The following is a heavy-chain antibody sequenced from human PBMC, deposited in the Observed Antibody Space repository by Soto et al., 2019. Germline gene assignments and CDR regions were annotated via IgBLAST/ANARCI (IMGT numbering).Heavy chain of an antibody. J-gene: IGHJ4*02. Sequence: QVQLVESGGGVAQPGGSLRLSCAGSGFVISEYGIDWFRQAPGKGLEWVAVISHEGSAQYYADSVRGRFTVSRDNSKNMVYLRMNSLRPEDTAMYHCAKEGTPRVSRWDDYWGQGTRVIVSS. CDR1: GFVISEYG. D-gene: IGHD1-26*01. CDR2: ISHEGSAQ. CDR3: AKEGTPRVSRWDDY. V-gene: IGHV3-30*18.